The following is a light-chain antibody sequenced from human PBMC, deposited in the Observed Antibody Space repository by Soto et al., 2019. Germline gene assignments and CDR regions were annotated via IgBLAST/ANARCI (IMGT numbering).Light chain of an antibody. V-gene: IGLV2-14*01. Sequence: QSVLTQPASVSGSPGQSITISCTGTSSDVGGYNLVSWYQQHPGKAPKLMIFEVNNRPSGVSNRFSGSKSGNTASLTISGLQAEDEADYYCSSWTSSTTQVLGGGTQLTVL. CDR2: EVN. J-gene: IGLJ2*01. CDR3: SSWTSSTTQV. CDR1: SSDVGGYNL.